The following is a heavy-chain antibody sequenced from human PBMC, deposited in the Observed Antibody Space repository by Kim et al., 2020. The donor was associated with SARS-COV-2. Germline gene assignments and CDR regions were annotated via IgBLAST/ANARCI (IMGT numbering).Heavy chain of an antibody. CDR3: AREEVVPAAIQEYYFDY. CDR2: INPNSGGT. D-gene: IGHD2-2*01. J-gene: IGHJ4*02. CDR1: GYTFTGYY. Sequence: ASVKVSCKASGYTFTGYYMHWVRQAPGQGLEWMGRINPNSGGTNYAQKFQGRVTMTRDTSISTAYMELSRLRSDDTAVYYCAREEVVPAAIQEYYFDYCGQGTLVTVSS. V-gene: IGHV1-2*06.